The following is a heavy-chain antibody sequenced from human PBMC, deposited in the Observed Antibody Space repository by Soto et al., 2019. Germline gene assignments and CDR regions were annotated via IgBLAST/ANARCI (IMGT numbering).Heavy chain of an antibody. J-gene: IGHJ4*02. CDR3: AREGNGYKYYFDY. D-gene: IGHD5-12*01. CDR2: ISSRSSDI. CDR1: GLTFSSYS. V-gene: IGHV3-21*01. Sequence: PGGSLRLSCAASGLTFSSYSMNWVRQAPGKRLEWVSSISSRSSDIYYADSVKGRFTISRDNSKNTMYLQMNSLRPEDTAVYYCAREGNGYKYYFDYWGQGTLVTVSS.